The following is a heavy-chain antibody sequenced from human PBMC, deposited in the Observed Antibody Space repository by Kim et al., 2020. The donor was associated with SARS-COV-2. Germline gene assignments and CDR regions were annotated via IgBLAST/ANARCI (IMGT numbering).Heavy chain of an antibody. CDR1: GFTFGDYA. V-gene: IGHV3-49*03. D-gene: IGHD4-17*01. Sequence: GGSLRLSCTASGFTFGDYAMSWFRQAPGKGLEWVGFIRSKAYGGTTEYAASVKGRFTISRDDSKSIAYLQMNSLKTEDTAVYYCTRRTTGPRVDYYYGMDVWGQGTTVTVSS. CDR3: TRRTTGPRVDYYYGMDV. J-gene: IGHJ6*02. CDR2: IRSKAYGGTT.